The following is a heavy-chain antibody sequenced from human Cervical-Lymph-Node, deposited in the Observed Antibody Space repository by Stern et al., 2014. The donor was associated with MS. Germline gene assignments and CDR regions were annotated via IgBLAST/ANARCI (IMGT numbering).Heavy chain of an antibody. Sequence: EVQLVESGAEVKKPGESLKISCTGSGYSFTSYYILWVRHVPGKGLEWMGIIQHGDSEPRSSPSFQGQVTISADKSINTAYLQWRSLKASDTAMYYCARTRYSSSWYTFDPWGQGTLVTVSS. CDR3: ARTRYSSSWYTFDP. CDR1: GYSFTSYY. CDR2: IQHGDSEP. V-gene: IGHV5-51*03. D-gene: IGHD6-13*01. J-gene: IGHJ5*02.